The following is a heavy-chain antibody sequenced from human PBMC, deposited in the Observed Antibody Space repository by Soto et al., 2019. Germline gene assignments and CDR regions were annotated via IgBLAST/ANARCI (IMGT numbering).Heavy chain of an antibody. J-gene: IGHJ4*02. CDR3: ATIFRYGDPEY. CDR1: GFTFGGYA. V-gene: IGHV3-23*01. D-gene: IGHD2-21*02. Sequence: GGSLRLSCATSGFTFGGYAVSWVRQAPVKGLEWVSGISVSGDSRYDADSVKGRFTISRDNSKSTLYLQMTSLRAEDTAVYYCATIFRYGDPEYWGQGVLVTVSS. CDR2: ISVSGDSR.